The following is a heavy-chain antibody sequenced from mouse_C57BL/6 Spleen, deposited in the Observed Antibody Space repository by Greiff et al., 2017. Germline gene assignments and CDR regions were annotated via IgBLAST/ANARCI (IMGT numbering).Heavy chain of an antibody. V-gene: IGHV1-64*01. Sequence: QVQLQQPGAELVKPGASVKLSCKASGYTFTSYWMHWVKQRPGQGLEWIGMIHPNSGSTNYNEKFKSKATLTVDKSSSTAYMQLSSLTSEDSAVYYCARELLRKGFDYWGQGTTLTVSS. CDR2: IHPNSGST. J-gene: IGHJ2*01. CDR1: GYTFTSYW. D-gene: IGHD1-1*01. CDR3: ARELLRKGFDY.